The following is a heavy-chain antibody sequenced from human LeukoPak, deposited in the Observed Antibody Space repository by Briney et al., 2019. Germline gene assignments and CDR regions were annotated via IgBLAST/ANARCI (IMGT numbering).Heavy chain of an antibody. D-gene: IGHD6-13*01. CDR1: GFTFSSYS. J-gene: IGHJ4*02. CDR2: ISSSSSYI. CDR3: ARLKSSSWYLIDY. Sequence: GGSLRLSCAASGFTFSSYSMNWVRQAPGKGLEWVSSISSSSSYIYYADSVKGRFTISRDNAKNSLYLQMNSLRAEDTAVYYCARLKSSSWYLIDYWGQGTLVTVSS. V-gene: IGHV3-21*01.